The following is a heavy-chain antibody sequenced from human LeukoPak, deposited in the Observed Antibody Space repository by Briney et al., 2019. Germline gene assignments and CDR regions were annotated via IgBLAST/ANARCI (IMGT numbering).Heavy chain of an antibody. CDR3: ARAQSSSWVRDAFDI. V-gene: IGHV3-21*01. Sequence: PGGSLRLSCAACGYTFSSYSMNWVRQAPGKGLEWVSSISSSSSYIYYADSVKGRFTISRDNAKNSLYLQMNSLRAEDTAVYYCARAQSSSWVRDAFDIWGQGTMVTVSS. CDR2: ISSSSSYI. D-gene: IGHD6-13*01. J-gene: IGHJ3*02. CDR1: GYTFSSYS.